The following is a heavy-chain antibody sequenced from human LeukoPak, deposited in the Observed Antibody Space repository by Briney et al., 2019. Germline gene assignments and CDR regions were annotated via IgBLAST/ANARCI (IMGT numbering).Heavy chain of an antibody. CDR1: GGPISSYY. CDR2: NYYSGST. V-gene: IGHV4-59*01. D-gene: IGHD3-16*01. Sequence: SETLSLTCTAPGGPISSYYWRWIRQPTGKGLEWNGYNYYSGSTNYNPSLKSRVTISVDTSKHQFSLKLSSVTAADTAVYYCARHPNLRVGEYYFDYWGQGSLVTASS. J-gene: IGHJ4*02. CDR3: ARHPNLRVGEYYFDY.